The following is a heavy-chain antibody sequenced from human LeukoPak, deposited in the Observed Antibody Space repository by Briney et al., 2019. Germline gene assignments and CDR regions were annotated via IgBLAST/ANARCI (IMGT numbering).Heavy chain of an antibody. CDR3: AREAVRGPNYFDY. V-gene: IGHV4-31*11. D-gene: IGHD3-16*01. Sequence: SGTLSLTCAVSGGSISSDGYYWSWIRPHPGKGREWVGCIYYSGSTYYNPSLKSRVTISVDTTKNQFSLKLSSVTAADTAVYYCAREAVRGPNYFDYWGQGTLVTVSS. J-gene: IGHJ4*02. CDR1: GGSISSDGYY. CDR2: IYYSGST.